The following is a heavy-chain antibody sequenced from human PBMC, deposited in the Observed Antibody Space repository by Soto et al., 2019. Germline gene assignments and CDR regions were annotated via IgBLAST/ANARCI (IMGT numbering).Heavy chain of an antibody. V-gene: IGHV4-30-4*02. Sequence: SDTLSLTCTVSGGSISSGDYYWSWIRQPPGKGLEWIGYIYYSGSTYYNPSLKSRVTISVDTSKNQFSLKLSSVTAADTAVYYCARVHYYDSSGYLRFYYYYYGMDVWGQGTTVTVSS. CDR3: ARVHYYDSSGYLRFYYYYYGMDV. J-gene: IGHJ6*02. CDR2: IYYSGST. D-gene: IGHD3-22*01. CDR1: GGSISSGDYY.